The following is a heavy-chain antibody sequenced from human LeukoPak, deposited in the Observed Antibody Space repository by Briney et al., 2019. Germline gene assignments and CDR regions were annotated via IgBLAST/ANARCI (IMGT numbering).Heavy chain of an antibody. V-gene: IGHV4-59*01. CDR2: IYYSGST. CDR3: ARVVLYSSSWIGYFDY. Sequence: SETLSLTCTVSGESISGFYWTWIRQPPGKGLEWIGYIYYSGSTNYNPSLKSRVTISVDTSKNQFSLKLSSVTAADTAVYYCARVVLYSSSWIGYFDYWGQGTLVTVSS. D-gene: IGHD6-13*01. J-gene: IGHJ4*02. CDR1: GESISGFY.